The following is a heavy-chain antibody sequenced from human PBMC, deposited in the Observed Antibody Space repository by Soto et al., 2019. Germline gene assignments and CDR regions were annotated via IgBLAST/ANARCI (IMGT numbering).Heavy chain of an antibody. D-gene: IGHD3-10*01. V-gene: IGHV4-31*03. CDR2: IYYSGST. Sequence: KTSETLSLTCTVSGGSISSGGYYWSWIRQHPGKGLEWIGYIYYSGSTYYNPSLKSRVTISVDTSKNQFSLKLSSVTAADTAVYYCARETMVRGVNLGDYYYGMDVWGQGTTVTSP. J-gene: IGHJ6*02. CDR1: GGSISSGGYY. CDR3: ARETMVRGVNLGDYYYGMDV.